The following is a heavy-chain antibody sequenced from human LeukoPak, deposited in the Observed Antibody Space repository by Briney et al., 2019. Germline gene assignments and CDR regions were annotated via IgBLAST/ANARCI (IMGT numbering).Heavy chain of an antibody. J-gene: IGHJ4*02. D-gene: IGHD6-19*01. Sequence: GGSLRPSCAASGFTFSNAWMSWVRQAPGMGLEWVGRIQSKTDGGTTDYAAPVKGRFSISRDDSKNTLYLQMNSLKTEDTAVYYCTTLTSGWKNDYWGQGTLVTVSS. CDR2: IQSKTDGGTT. V-gene: IGHV3-15*01. CDR3: TTLTSGWKNDY. CDR1: GFTFSNAW.